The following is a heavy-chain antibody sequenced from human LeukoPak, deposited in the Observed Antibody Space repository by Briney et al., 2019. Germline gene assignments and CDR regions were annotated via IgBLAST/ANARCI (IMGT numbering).Heavy chain of an antibody. J-gene: IGHJ2*01. Sequence: SVNVSCKASGGTFSSYAISWVRQAPGQGLEWMGGIIPIFGTANYAQKFQGRVTITADESTSTAYMELSSLRSEDTAVYYCARWFGEFNWYFDLWGRGTLVTVSS. D-gene: IGHD3-10*01. CDR1: GGTFSSYA. V-gene: IGHV1-69*13. CDR3: ARWFGEFNWYFDL. CDR2: IIPIFGTA.